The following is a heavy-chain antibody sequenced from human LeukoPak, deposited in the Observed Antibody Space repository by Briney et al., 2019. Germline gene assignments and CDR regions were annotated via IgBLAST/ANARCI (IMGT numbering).Heavy chain of an antibody. D-gene: IGHD6-19*01. J-gene: IGHJ4*02. Sequence: SQTLSLTCVVSGDSVSSKNGAWNWIRQSPSRGLEWQGRTYYRSKWYNDYAESMEGRMTISQDISKNQYSLHLNSVTPDDTAVYYCARDFGTTGWHTFDYWGQGTLVTVSS. CDR2: TYYRSKWYN. V-gene: IGHV6-1*01. CDR1: GDSVSSKNGA. CDR3: ARDFGTTGWHTFDY.